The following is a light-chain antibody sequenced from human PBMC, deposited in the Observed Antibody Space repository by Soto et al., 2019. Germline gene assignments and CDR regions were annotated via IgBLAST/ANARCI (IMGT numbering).Light chain of an antibody. Sequence: EIVMTQFPATLSVSPGERGTLSCRASQRVDIKLAWYQQKPGQAPSLLIYEASTRAAGMSARFSGSGSGTEFTPSITSLQSEDSAVYYCQQYYKWPLYTFGQGTKLEIK. V-gene: IGKV3-15*01. CDR2: EAS. J-gene: IGKJ2*01. CDR1: QRVDIK. CDR3: QQYYKWPLYT.